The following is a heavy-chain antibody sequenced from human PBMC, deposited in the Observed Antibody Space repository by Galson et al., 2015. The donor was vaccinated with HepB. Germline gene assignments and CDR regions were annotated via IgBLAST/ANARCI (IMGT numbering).Heavy chain of an antibody. D-gene: IGHD2-15*01. CDR2: IRSKANSYAT. Sequence: SLRLSCAASGFTFSGSAMHWVRQASGKGLEWVGRIRSKANSYATAYAASVKGRFTISRDDSKNTAYLQMNSLKTEDTAVYYCTRRGRGFTDFDYWGQGTLVTVSS. CDR1: GFTFSGSA. CDR3: TRRGRGFTDFDY. V-gene: IGHV3-73*01. J-gene: IGHJ4*02.